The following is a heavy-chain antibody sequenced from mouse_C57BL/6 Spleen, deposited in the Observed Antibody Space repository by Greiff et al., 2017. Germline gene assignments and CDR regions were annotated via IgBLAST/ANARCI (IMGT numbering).Heavy chain of an antibody. CDR3: AREELGLRRGYFDV. V-gene: IGHV1-42*01. CDR1: GYSFTGYY. Sequence: VQLKQSGPELVKPGASVKISCKASGYSFTGYYMNWVKQSPEKSLEWIGEINPSTGGTTYNQKFKAKATLTVDKSSSTAYMQLKSLTSEDSAVYYCAREELGLRRGYFDVWGTGTTVTVSS. D-gene: IGHD3-1*01. CDR2: INPSTGGT. J-gene: IGHJ1*03.